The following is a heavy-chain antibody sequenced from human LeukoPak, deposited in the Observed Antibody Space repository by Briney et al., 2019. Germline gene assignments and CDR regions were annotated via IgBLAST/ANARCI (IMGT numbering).Heavy chain of an antibody. CDR2: ITSSGDNT. CDR1: GFTFNYYA. D-gene: IGHD2-15*01. V-gene: IGHV3-23*01. CDR3: AKARSVVAGSVDV. J-gene: IGHJ6*02. Sequence: PGGSLRLSCAASGFTFNYYAMTWVRQAPGKGLEWVSVITSSGDNTYYAGSVKGRFSISRDNSKNTLYLQMNSLRVEDTAVYYCAKARSVVAGSVDVWGQGTTVTVS.